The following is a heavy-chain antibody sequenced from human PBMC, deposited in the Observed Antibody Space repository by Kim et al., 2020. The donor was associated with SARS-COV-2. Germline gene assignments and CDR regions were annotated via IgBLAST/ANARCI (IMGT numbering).Heavy chain of an antibody. Sequence: ASVKVSCKASGYTFTSYYMHWVRQAPGQGLEWMGIINPSGGSTSYAQKFQGRVTMTRDTSTSTVYMELSSLRSEDTAVYYCARDITAMPASGAFDIWGQGTMVTVSS. V-gene: IGHV1-46*01. CDR1: GYTFTSYY. CDR2: INPSGGST. D-gene: IGHD5-18*01. J-gene: IGHJ3*02. CDR3: ARDITAMPASGAFDI.